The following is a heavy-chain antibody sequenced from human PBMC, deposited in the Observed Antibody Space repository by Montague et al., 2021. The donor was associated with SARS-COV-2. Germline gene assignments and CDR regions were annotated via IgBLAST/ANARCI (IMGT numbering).Heavy chain of an antibody. D-gene: IGHD3-22*01. CDR2: IYVGGSST. V-gene: IGHV3-23*03. CDR1: GFTFSSYA. J-gene: IGHJ4*02. CDR3: AKGAGRYYDSSGYYGY. Sequence: SLRLSCAASGFTFSSYAMSWVRQAPGKGLEWVSVIYVGGSSTYYADFVKGRFTISRDNSKNTLYLQMNSLRAEDTAVYYCAKGAGRYYDSSGYYGYWGQGTRVTASS.